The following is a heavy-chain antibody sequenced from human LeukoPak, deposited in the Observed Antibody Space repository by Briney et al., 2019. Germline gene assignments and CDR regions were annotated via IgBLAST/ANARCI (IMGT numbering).Heavy chain of an antibody. D-gene: IGHD6-13*01. V-gene: IGHV3-11*01. CDR1: GFTCSDYY. CDR3: ARERGYSSSWYEDY. Sequence: GGSLRLSCVASGFTCSDYYMSWIRQAPGKRLEWVSYISSSGSTIYYADSVKGRFTISRDNAKNSLYLQMNSLRAEDTAVYYCARERGYSSSWYEDYWGQGTLVTVSS. CDR2: ISSSGSTI. J-gene: IGHJ4*02.